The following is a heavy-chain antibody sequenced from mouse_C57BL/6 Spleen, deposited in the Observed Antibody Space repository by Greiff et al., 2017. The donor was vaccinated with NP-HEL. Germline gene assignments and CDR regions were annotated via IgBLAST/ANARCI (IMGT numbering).Heavy chain of an antibody. CDR1: GFSLTSYA. J-gene: IGHJ4*01. D-gene: IGHD1-1*01. Sequence: VKLMESGPGLVAPSQSLSITCTVSGFSLTSYAISWVRQPPGKGLEWLGVIWTGGGTNYTLALKSSLSISNDNSKSQVFLKMNSLQTDDTARYYCASRYYGSSYYYAMDYWGQGTSVTVSS. CDR3: ASRYYGSSYYYAMDY. V-gene: IGHV2-9-1*01. CDR2: IWTGGGT.